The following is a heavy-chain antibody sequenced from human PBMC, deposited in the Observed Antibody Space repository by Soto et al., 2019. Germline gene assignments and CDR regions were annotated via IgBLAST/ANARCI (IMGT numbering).Heavy chain of an antibody. J-gene: IGHJ6*03. CDR2: INHSGST. CDR1: AGSFSGYY. V-gene: IGHV4-34*01. CDR3: ARAVCSSTSCYAASTYYYMDV. Sequence: SETLSLTCAVYAGSFSGYYWSWIRQPPGKGLEWIGEINHSGSTNYNPSLKSRVTISVDTSKNQFSLKLSSVTAADTAVYYCARAVCSSTSCYAASTYYYMDVWGKGTTVTVSS. D-gene: IGHD2-2*01.